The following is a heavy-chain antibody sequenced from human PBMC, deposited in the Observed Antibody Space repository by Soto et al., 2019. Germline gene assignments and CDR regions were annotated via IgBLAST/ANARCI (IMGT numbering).Heavy chain of an antibody. D-gene: IGHD4-17*01. CDR1: GFTLDDYA. V-gene: IGHV3-9*01. Sequence: EVELVESGGDLVQPGRSLRLSCAASGFTLDDYAMHWVRQAPGKGLEWVSGINWNSGTIGYADSVKGRFTISRDNAKNSLYLQMNSLRPEDTALYYCVKDYGADYYYDGMDVWGQGPTVTVSS. J-gene: IGHJ6*02. CDR3: VKDYGADYYYDGMDV. CDR2: INWNSGTI.